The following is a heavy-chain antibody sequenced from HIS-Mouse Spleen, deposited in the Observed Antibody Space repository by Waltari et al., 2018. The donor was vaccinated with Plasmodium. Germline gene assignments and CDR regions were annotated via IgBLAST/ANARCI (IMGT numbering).Heavy chain of an antibody. V-gene: IGHV3-30*18. J-gene: IGHJ4*02. D-gene: IGHD3-3*01. CDR2: ISYDGSNK. CDR1: GFTFSSYG. CDR3: AKEVLGYYDFWSRPDY. Sequence: QVQLVESGGGVVQPGRSLRLSCAASGFTFSSYGMHWVRQAPGKGLEGVAVISYDGSNKYYADAVKGRFTISRDNSKNTLDLQMNSLRAEDTAVYYCAKEVLGYYDFWSRPDYWGQGTLVTVSS.